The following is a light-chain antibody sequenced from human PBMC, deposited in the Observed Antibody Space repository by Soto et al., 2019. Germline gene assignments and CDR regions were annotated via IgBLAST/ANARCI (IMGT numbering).Light chain of an antibody. CDR3: SSYRDSRTRV. J-gene: IGLJ1*01. Sequence: QSSLTQPSSLSGSPGQSITISCTGTISDVGYYNYVSWYQQHPGKAPKLMIYEVSNRPSGVSNRFSGSKSGNTASLIITGLQAEDEADYYCSSYRDSRTRVFGTGTKVTVL. CDR2: EVS. V-gene: IGLV2-14*03. CDR1: ISDVGYYNY.